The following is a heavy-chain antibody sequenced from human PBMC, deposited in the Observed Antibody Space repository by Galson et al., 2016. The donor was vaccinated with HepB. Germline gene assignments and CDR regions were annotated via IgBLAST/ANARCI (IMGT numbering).Heavy chain of an antibody. J-gene: IGHJ3*02. CDR2: TDPGDSDT. CDR3: ARFESIWLVGGGGDGSESDGSDI. V-gene: IGHV5-51*01. D-gene: IGHD3-10*01. Sequence: QSGAEVKKPGESLKISCKASGYRFTSHWIAWVRQMPGKGLEWMGITDPGDSDTIYSPSFQGQVTISADRSISTVFLQWNSLKASDTAMYYCARFESIWLVGGGGDGSESDGSDIWGQGTMITVSS. CDR1: GYRFTSHW.